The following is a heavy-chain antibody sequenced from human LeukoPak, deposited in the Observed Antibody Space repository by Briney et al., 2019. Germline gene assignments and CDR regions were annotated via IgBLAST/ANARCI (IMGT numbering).Heavy chain of an antibody. CDR2: IYHSGST. CDR1: GYSISSGYY. J-gene: IGHJ4*02. Sequence: PSETLSLTXAVSGYSISSGYYWGRIRQPPGKGLEWIGSIYHSGSTYYNPSLKSRVTISVDTSKNQFSLKLSSVTAADTAVYYCARPLYSSSSGFDYWGQGTLVTVSS. D-gene: IGHD6-6*01. V-gene: IGHV4-38-2*01. CDR3: ARPLYSSSSGFDY.